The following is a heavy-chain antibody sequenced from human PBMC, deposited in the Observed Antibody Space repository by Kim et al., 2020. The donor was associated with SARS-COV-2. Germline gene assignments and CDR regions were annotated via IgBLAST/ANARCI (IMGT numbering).Heavy chain of an antibody. D-gene: IGHD3-22*01. CDR3: TRHGYYYDSSGYTDY. Sequence: ASVKGRFTISRDDSKNTAYLQMNSLKTEDTAVYYCTRHGYYYDSSGYTDYWGQGTLVTVSS. J-gene: IGHJ4*02. V-gene: IGHV3-73*01.